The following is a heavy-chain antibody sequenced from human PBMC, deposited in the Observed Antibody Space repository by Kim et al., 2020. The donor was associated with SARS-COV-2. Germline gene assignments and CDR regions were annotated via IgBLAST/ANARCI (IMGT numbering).Heavy chain of an antibody. V-gene: IGHV1-69*13. Sequence: SVKVSCKASGGTFSSYAISWVRQAPGQGLEWMGGIIPIFGTANYAQKFQGRVTITADESTSTAYMELSSLRSEDTAVYYCVRDRDSWFDPWGQGTLVTVSS. CDR2: IIPIFGTA. CDR3: VRDRDSWFDP. CDR1: GGTFSSYA. D-gene: IGHD2-15*01. J-gene: IGHJ5*02.